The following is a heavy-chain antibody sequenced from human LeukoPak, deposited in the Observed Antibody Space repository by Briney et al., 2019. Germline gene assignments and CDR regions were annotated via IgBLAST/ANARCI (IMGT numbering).Heavy chain of an antibody. CDR2: VSGGGITT. CDR3: PRQSYASGWNPFDY. Sequence: GGSLRLSCAASGFTFSNYAMSWVRQAPGEGLEWVSTVSGGGITTYYPDSARGRFTISRDNSKNTLYLQMNSLTAEDTAVYYCPRQSYASGWNPFDYWGQGILVTVSS. CDR1: GFTFSNYA. J-gene: IGHJ4*02. D-gene: IGHD6-19*01. V-gene: IGHV3-23*01.